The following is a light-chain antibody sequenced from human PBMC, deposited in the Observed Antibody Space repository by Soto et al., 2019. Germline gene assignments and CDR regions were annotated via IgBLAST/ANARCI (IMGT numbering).Light chain of an antibody. J-gene: IGKJ1*01. CDR2: DAS. Sequence: DIQMTQSPSSLSAFVGDRVTITCRASQDIGNFLAWYQQKPGKAPKLLIYDASTLESGVPSRFSGSRSGTEFTLTISSLQPDDFATYYCQQYNGYSWTFGQGTKVDIK. V-gene: IGKV1-5*01. CDR1: QDIGNF. CDR3: QQYNGYSWT.